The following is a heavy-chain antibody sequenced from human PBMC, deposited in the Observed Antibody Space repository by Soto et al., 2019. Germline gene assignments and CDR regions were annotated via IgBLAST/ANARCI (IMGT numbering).Heavy chain of an antibody. J-gene: IGHJ6*02. CDR1: GYTFTSYY. D-gene: IGHD3-10*01. Sequence: GASVKVSCKASGYTFTSYYMHWVRQAPGQGLEWMGIINPSGGSTSYAQKFQGRVTMTRDTSTSTVYMELSSLRSEDTAVYYCARDWPYYYGSGKKGMDVWGQGTTVTVSS. CDR2: INPSGGST. V-gene: IGHV1-46*01. CDR3: ARDWPYYYGSGKKGMDV.